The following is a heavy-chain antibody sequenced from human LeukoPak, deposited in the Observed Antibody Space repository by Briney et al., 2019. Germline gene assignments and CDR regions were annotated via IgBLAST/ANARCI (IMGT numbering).Heavy chain of an antibody. J-gene: IGHJ5*02. CDR2: INHSGST. D-gene: IGHD3-10*01. Sequence: SETLSLTCAVYGGSFSGYYWSWIRQPPGKGLEWIGEINHSGSTNYNPSLKSRVTISVDTSKNQFSLKLSSVTAADTAVYYCASMIRGVILNWFDPWGQGTLVTVSS. V-gene: IGHV4-34*01. CDR3: ASMIRGVILNWFDP. CDR1: GGSFSGYY.